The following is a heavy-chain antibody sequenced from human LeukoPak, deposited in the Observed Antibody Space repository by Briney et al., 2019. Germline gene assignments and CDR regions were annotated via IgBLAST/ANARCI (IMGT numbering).Heavy chain of an antibody. V-gene: IGHV3-33*01. D-gene: IGHD4-17*01. CDR1: GITFGTYG. J-gene: IGHJ4*02. Sequence: PGGSLRLSCVASGITFGTYGMHWVRQAPGMGLEWVAVIWYDGSNKWYADSVRGRSTISRDNSNNTLYLEMSSLGAEDTATYYCASAYGDYGLDYWGQGTLVTVSS. CDR3: ASAYGDYGLDY. CDR2: IWYDGSNK.